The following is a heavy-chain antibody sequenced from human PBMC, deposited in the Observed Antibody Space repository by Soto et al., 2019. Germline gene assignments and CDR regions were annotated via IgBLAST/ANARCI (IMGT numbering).Heavy chain of an antibody. J-gene: IGHJ5*02. D-gene: IGHD2-15*01. Sequence: QVQLQQWGARLLKPSEPLSLTCSVYGGSFSGYYWNWIRQPPGKGLEWIGDINHSGGTNYNPSLKSRVTISVDTYKNEFSLRLSSVTAAATALYYCARLLVERSVDPWGQGTIVTVSS. CDR2: INHSGGT. CDR1: GGSFSGYY. CDR3: ARLLVERSVDP. V-gene: IGHV4-34*01.